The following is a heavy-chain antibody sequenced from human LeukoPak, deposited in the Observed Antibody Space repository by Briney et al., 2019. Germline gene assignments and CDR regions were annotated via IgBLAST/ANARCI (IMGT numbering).Heavy chain of an antibody. Sequence: GRSLRLSCAASGFTFSSYSMNWVRQAPGNGLEWVSSISSSSSYIYYADSVEGRFTISRDNAKNSLYLQMNSLRAEDTAVYYCARADSSGTFDPWGQGTLVTVSS. D-gene: IGHD3-22*01. J-gene: IGHJ5*02. CDR3: ARADSSGTFDP. CDR2: ISSSSSYI. V-gene: IGHV3-21*01. CDR1: GFTFSSYS.